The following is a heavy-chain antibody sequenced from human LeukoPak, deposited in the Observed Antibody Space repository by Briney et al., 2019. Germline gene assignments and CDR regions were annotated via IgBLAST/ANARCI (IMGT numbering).Heavy chain of an antibody. Sequence: ASVKVSCKASGYTFTSYYMHWVRQAPGQGLEWMGWISAYNGNTNYAQKLQGRVTMTTDTSTSTAYVELRSLRSDDTAVYYCARGPPVSNWFDPWGQGTLVTVSS. V-gene: IGHV1-18*04. CDR1: GYTFTSYY. CDR3: ARGPPVSNWFDP. CDR2: ISAYNGNT. J-gene: IGHJ5*02.